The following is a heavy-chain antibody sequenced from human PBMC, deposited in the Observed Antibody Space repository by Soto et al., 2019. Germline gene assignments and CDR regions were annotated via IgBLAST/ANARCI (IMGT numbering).Heavy chain of an antibody. V-gene: IGHV3-23*01. J-gene: IGHJ3*01. CDR1: GFTFSRSG. Sequence: EGQLLQSGGGLVQPGESLRLSGAASGFTFSRSGMSWVRQAPGKGLEWVSSISIRGDYRYYADSVKGRFTISRDNSKNTLYLQMSSLTAEDTALYYCANHGGFDFWGQGTMVAVSS. D-gene: IGHD4-17*01. CDR3: ANHGGFDF. CDR2: ISIRGDYR.